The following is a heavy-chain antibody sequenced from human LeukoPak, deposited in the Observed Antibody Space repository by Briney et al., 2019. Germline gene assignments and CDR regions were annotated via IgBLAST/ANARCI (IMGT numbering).Heavy chain of an antibody. V-gene: IGHV4-39*01. Sequence: SETLSLTCTVSGGSISSSSYYWGWIRQPPGKGLEWIGSIYYSGSTYYNPSLKSRVTISVDTSKNQFSLKLSSVTAADTAVYYCARPRGSPIGGYNWFDPCGQGTLVTVSS. D-gene: IGHD2-15*01. CDR3: ARPRGSPIGGYNWFDP. J-gene: IGHJ5*02. CDR2: IYYSGST. CDR1: GGSISSSSYY.